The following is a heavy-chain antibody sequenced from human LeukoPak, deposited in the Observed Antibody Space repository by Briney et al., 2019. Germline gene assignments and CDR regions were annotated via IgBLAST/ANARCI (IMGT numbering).Heavy chain of an antibody. CDR1: GGSFSGYY. CDR3: ARAPWYCSGGSCSWGAFDI. CDR2: INHSGST. Sequence: SETLSLTCAVYGGSFSGYYWSWIRQPPGKGLEWIGEINHSGSTNYNPSLKSRVTISVDTSKNQSSLKLSSVTAADTAVYYCARAPWYCSGGSCSWGAFDIWGQGTMVTVSS. V-gene: IGHV4-34*01. J-gene: IGHJ3*02. D-gene: IGHD2-15*01.